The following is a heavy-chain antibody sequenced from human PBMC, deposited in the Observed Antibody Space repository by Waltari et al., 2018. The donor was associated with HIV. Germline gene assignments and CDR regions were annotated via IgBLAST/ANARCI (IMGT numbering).Heavy chain of an antibody. J-gene: IGHJ4*02. CDR2: IYYSGST. CDR1: GGSVSSGSYY. V-gene: IGHV4-61*01. D-gene: IGHD3-22*01. Sequence: QVQLQESGPGLVKPSETLSLTCSVSGGSVSSGSYYWSWIRQPPGKGLEWIGYIYYSGSTNYNPSLKSRVTISVDTSKNQFSLKLSPVTAADTAVYYCARDYYDSSGFGGGYYFDYWGQGTLITVSS. CDR3: ARDYYDSSGFGGGYYFDY.